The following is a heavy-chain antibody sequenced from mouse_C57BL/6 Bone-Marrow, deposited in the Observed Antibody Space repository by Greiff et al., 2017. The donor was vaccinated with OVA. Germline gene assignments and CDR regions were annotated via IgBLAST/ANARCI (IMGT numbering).Heavy chain of an antibody. D-gene: IGHD2-1*01. CDR1: GFNINDDY. V-gene: IGHV14-4*01. Sequence: EVQLQQSGAELVRPGASVKLSCTASGFNINDDYMHWVKQRPEQGLEWIGWIDPENGDTEYASKFQGKATITADTSFNTAYLQLSSLTAEDTAVYYCTSDGNLDYWGQGTTLTVSS. CDR3: TSDGNLDY. J-gene: IGHJ2*01. CDR2: IDPENGDT.